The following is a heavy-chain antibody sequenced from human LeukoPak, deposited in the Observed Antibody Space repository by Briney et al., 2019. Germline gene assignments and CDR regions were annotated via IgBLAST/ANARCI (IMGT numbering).Heavy chain of an antibody. Sequence: PGGSLRLSCAASGFTFSSYAMHWVRQAPGKGLEWVAVISYDGSNKYYADSVKGRFTISRDNSKNTLYLQMNSLRAEDTAVYYCARRGYSGYDVGGFDYWGQGTLVTVSS. CDR2: ISYDGSNK. CDR3: ARRGYSGYDVGGFDY. J-gene: IGHJ4*02. CDR1: GFTFSSYA. D-gene: IGHD5-12*01. V-gene: IGHV3-30*04.